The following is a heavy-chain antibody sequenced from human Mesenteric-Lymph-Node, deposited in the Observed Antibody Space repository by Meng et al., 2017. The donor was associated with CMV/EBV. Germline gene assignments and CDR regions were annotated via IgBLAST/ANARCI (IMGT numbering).Heavy chain of an antibody. CDR3: AKDRGGSGSYECDH. CDR2: IRYDGSNK. CDR1: GFTLNSYG. D-gene: IGHD1-26*01. V-gene: IGHV3-30*02. J-gene: IGHJ4*02. Sequence: GGSLRLSCAASGFTLNSYGMHWVRQAPGKGLEWVAFIRYDGSNKYYSDSVKGRFSISRDNSKNTLYLQMNSLRVEDTAVYYCAKDRGGSGSYECDHWGQGSLVTVSS.